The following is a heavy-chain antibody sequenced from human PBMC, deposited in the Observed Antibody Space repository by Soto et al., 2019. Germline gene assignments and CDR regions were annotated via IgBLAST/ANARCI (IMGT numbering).Heavy chain of an antibody. J-gene: IGHJ3*02. CDR1: GFTFSDYY. CDR2: ISSSSTYT. CDR3: ARVRGLLRSHDAFDI. D-gene: IGHD4-17*01. V-gene: IGHV3-11*06. Sequence: GGSLRLSCAASGFTFSDYYINWIRQAPGKGLEWVSYISSSSTYTNYADSVKGRFTISRDNAKNSLFLQMNSLRAEDTAVYYCARVRGLLRSHDAFDIWGQGTMVTV.